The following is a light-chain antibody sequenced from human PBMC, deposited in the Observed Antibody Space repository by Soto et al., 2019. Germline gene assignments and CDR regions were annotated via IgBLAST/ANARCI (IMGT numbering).Light chain of an antibody. Sequence: DIPMTQSPSSVSASVGDRVAITCRASQPVSTYLAWYQQKPGKAPNVLIYNVSTLHVGVPSRFSGSGTGTDFTLTISSLQPEDVATYYCQQAKVFPRTFGQGSRVEV. V-gene: IGKV1-12*01. J-gene: IGKJ1*01. CDR2: NVS. CDR3: QQAKVFPRT. CDR1: QPVSTY.